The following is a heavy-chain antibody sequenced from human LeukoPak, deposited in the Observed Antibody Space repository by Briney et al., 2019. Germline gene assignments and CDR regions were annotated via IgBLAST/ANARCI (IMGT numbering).Heavy chain of an antibody. CDR3: ARDTPYDFWSGCPFDY. CDR2: IKQDGSEK. CDR1: GFSFNGFA. D-gene: IGHD3-3*01. V-gene: IGHV3-7*01. Sequence: GGSLRLSCAASGFSFNGFAMTWVRQAPGKGLEWVANIKQDGSEKYYVDSVKGRFTISRDNAKNSLYLQMNSLRAEDTAVYYCARDTPYDFWSGCPFDYWGQGTLVTVSS. J-gene: IGHJ4*02.